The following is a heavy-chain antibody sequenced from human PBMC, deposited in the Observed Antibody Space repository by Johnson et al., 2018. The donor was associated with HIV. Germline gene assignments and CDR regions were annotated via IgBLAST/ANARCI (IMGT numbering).Heavy chain of an antibody. CDR2: ISYDGSNK. CDR3: ARARWRVDDAFDI. CDR1: GFMFSNYG. Sequence: QLVESGGGVVQPGRSLRLSCAASGFMFSNYGMHWVRQAPGKGLEWVAVISYDGSNKYYADSVKGRFTISRDNSKNTLYLQMNSLRAEDTAVYYCARARWRVDDAFDIWGQGTMVTVSS. D-gene: IGHD4-23*01. J-gene: IGHJ3*02. V-gene: IGHV3-30*03.